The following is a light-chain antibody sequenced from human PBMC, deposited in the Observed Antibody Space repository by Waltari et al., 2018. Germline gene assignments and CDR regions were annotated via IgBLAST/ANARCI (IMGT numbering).Light chain of an antibody. V-gene: IGLV2-14*01. CDR1: SSDVGGYNY. CDR3: SSYTTSSTVV. Sequence: QSALTQPASVSGSPGQSITISCTGTSSDVGGYNYVSWYQQHPGKAPKLMISEVSKRPSGLSNRFSGSKSGNTASLTISGLQAEDEADYYCSSYTTSSTVVFGGGTKLTVL. CDR2: EVS. J-gene: IGLJ3*02.